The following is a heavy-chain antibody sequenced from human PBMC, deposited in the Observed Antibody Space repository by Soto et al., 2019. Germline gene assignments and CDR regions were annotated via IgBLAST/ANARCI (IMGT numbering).Heavy chain of an antibody. CDR3: ARDRSGSRKPYNWFDP. V-gene: IGHV1-18*01. CDR2: ISAYNGNT. Sequence: GASVKVSCKASGYTFTSYGISWVRQAPGQGLEWMGWISAYNGNTNYAQKLQGRVTMTTDTSTSTAYMELRSLRSDDTAVYYCARDRSGSRKPYNWFDPWGQGTLVTVSS. D-gene: IGHD6-13*01. CDR1: GYTFTSYG. J-gene: IGHJ5*02.